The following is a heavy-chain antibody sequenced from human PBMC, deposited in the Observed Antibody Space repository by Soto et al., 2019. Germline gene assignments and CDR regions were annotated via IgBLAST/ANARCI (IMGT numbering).Heavy chain of an antibody. D-gene: IGHD3-16*01. J-gene: IGHJ5*02. Sequence: SETLSLTCTVSGVSISDYFWGWMRRPPGKGLEWIGYIHYSGKTNHNPSFKSRVTMSVDTSKNQFSLKLNAVTAADTAVYYCARDDYKDGGNNWFDPWGQGTLVTVSS. CDR3: ARDDYKDGGNNWFDP. CDR2: IHYSGKT. CDR1: GVSISDYF. V-gene: IGHV4-59*12.